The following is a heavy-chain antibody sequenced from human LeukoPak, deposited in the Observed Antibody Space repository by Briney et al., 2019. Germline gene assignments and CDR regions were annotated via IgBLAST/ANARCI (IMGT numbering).Heavy chain of an antibody. D-gene: IGHD4-17*01. CDR1: GYTFTSYA. V-gene: IGHV7-4-1*02. Sequence: ASVKVSCKASGYTFTSYAMNWVRQAPGQGLEWMGWINTNTGNPTYAQGFTGRFVFSLDTSVSTAYLQISSLKAEDTAVYYCAINYGDYVVGAFDIWGQGTMVTVSS. J-gene: IGHJ3*02. CDR3: AINYGDYVVGAFDI. CDR2: INTNTGNP.